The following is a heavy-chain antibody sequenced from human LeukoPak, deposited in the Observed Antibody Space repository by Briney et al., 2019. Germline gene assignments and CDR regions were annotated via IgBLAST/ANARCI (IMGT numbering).Heavy chain of an antibody. V-gene: IGHV4-39*07. J-gene: IGHJ5*02. D-gene: IGHD3-16*01. Sequence: SETLSLTCTVSGDSISSSPYYWGWIRQPPGRGLEWIGNIYNSGGTYYNPSLKSRVTILVDTSKNQFSLKLNSVTAADTAFYYCATSGGDWFDPWGQGTLVTVSS. CDR3: ATSGGDWFDP. CDR2: IYNSGGT. CDR1: GDSISSSPYY.